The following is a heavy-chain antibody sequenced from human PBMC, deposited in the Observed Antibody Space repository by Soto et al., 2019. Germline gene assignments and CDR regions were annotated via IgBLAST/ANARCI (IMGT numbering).Heavy chain of an antibody. CDR3: ARDLGVNYAFDI. V-gene: IGHV1-2*04. CDR1: GYTFTGYY. J-gene: IGHJ3*02. CDR2: INPNSGGT. Sequence: ASVKVSCKASGYTFTGYYMHWVRQAPGQGLEWMGWINPNSGGTNYAQKFQGWVTITRDTSISTAYMELSRLRSDDTAVYYCARDLGVNYAFDIWGQGTMVTVSS. D-gene: IGHD3-10*01.